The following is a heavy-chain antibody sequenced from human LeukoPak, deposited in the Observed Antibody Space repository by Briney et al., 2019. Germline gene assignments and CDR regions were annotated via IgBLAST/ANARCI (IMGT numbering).Heavy chain of an antibody. CDR3: ASPRRYGDPWYFDY. CDR2: ISWNSGST. V-gene: IGHV3-9*01. J-gene: IGHJ4*02. CDR1: GFTFDDYA. D-gene: IGHD4-17*01. Sequence: GGSLRLSCVASGFTFDDYAMHWVRQAPGKGLEWVSGISWNSGSTDYADSVKGRFTISRDNSKNTLYLQMNSLRAEDTAVYYCASPRRYGDPWYFDYWGQGTLVTVSS.